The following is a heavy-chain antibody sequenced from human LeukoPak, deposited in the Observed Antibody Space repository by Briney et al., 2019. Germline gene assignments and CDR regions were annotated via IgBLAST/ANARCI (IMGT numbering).Heavy chain of an antibody. CDR1: GGSISSYY. CDR3: ARDLFPHTGPYFDY. J-gene: IGHJ4*02. CDR2: IYTSGST. D-gene: IGHD2-8*02. Sequence: PSETLSLTCTVSGGSISSYYWSWIRQPAGKGLEWIGRIYTSGSTNYNPSLKSRVTMSVDTSKNQFSLKLSSVTAADTAVYYCARDLFPHTGPYFDYWGQGTLVTVSS. V-gene: IGHV4-4*07.